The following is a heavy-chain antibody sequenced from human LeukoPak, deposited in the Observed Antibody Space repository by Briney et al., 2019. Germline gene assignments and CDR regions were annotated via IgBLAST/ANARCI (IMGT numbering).Heavy chain of an antibody. CDR1: GYTFTSYA. CDR2: INAGNGNT. Sequence: ASVKVSCKASGYTFTSYAMHWVRQAPGQRLEWMGWINAGNGNTKYSQKFQGRVTITRDTSASTAYMELSSLRSEDTAVYYCARVGPSAGGGFDYWGQGTLVTVSS. V-gene: IGHV1-3*01. D-gene: IGHD3-10*01. J-gene: IGHJ4*02. CDR3: ARVGPSAGGGFDY.